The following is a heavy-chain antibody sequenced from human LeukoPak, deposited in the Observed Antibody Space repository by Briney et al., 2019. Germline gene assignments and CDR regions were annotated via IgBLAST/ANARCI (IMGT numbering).Heavy chain of an antibody. CDR1: GFTFSSYE. CDR3: ARGLNQGLDV. Sequence: PGGSLRLSCAAAGFTFSSYEMNWVRQAPGKGLGWISYFFSRGTTMYYADSVKGRFTISRDNAKNSVYLQMDSLRVDDTAGYYCARGLNQGLDVWGQGTTVTVSS. CDR2: FFSRGTTM. V-gene: IGHV3-48*03. J-gene: IGHJ6*02.